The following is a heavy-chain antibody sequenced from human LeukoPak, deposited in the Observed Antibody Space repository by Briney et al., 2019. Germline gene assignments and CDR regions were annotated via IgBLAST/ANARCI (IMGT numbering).Heavy chain of an antibody. D-gene: IGHD6-6*01. CDR2: INHIGTT. J-gene: IGHJ4*02. CDR1: VGSFSGYY. V-gene: IGHV4-34*01. CDR3: ARGEEGIAASRGAFAY. Sequence: PSETLFLTFWVYVGSFSGYYWSWIRQPPGKVLEMVGEINHIGTTNYTPYLTSRVTISVATSKNPSSLTLSSVTAADKAVYSCARGEEGIAASRGAFAYWGQGNLVPVSS.